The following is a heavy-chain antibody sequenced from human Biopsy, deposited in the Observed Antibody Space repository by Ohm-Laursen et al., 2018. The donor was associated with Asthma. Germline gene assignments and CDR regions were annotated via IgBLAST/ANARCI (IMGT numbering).Heavy chain of an antibody. J-gene: IGHJ3*02. CDR3: ARESGQDSGGTGAFDR. CDR2: ISSDGHNK. D-gene: IGHD4-23*01. Sequence: SLRLSCAASGFVFSQSGMHWVRQVPGKGLEWVALISSDGHNKYYKDSVKGRFTISRDNSKLRLYLEINSLRVEDSAVYYCARESGQDSGGTGAFDRWGQGIMVAVSS. CDR1: GFVFSQSG. V-gene: IGHV3-30*03.